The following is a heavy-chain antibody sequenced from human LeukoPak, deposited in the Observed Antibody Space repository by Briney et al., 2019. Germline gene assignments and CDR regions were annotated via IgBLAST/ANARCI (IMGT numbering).Heavy chain of an antibody. CDR3: ARATPDYYYGMDV. CDR2: IYYSGST. V-gene: IGHV4-59*01. J-gene: IGHJ6*02. Sequence: PSETLSLTCTASGGSISSYYWSWIRQPPGKGLEWIGYIYYSGSTNYHPSLKSRVTISVDTSKNQFSLKLSSVTAADTAVYYCARATPDYYYGMDVWGQGTTVTVSS. CDR1: GGSISSYY.